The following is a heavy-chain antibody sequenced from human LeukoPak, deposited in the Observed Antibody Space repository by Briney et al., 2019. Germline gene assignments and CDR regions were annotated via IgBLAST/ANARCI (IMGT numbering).Heavy chain of an antibody. CDR3: ARDPQPDPYYYYYMDV. Sequence: GGSLRLSCAASGFTFSSYSMNWVRQAPGKGLEWVSSISSSSSYIYYADSVKGRFTISRDNAKNSLYLQMNSLRAEDTAVYYCARDPQPDPYYYYYMDVWGKGTTVTISS. J-gene: IGHJ6*03. CDR2: ISSSSSYI. V-gene: IGHV3-21*01. D-gene: IGHD2-2*01. CDR1: GFTFSSYS.